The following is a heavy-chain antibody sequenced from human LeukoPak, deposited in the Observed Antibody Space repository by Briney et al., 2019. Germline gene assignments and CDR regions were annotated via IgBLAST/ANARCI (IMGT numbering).Heavy chain of an antibody. CDR1: GFTVSSNY. CDR3: AREIGRPDYYDSSGYPDAFDI. Sequence: GGSLRLSCAASGFTVSSNYMSWVRQAPGKGLEWVSVIYSGGSTYYADSVKGRFTISRDNSKSTLYLQMNSPRAEDTAVYYCAREIGRPDYYDSSGYPDAFDIWGQGTMVTVSS. CDR2: IYSGGST. J-gene: IGHJ3*02. V-gene: IGHV3-53*01. D-gene: IGHD3-22*01.